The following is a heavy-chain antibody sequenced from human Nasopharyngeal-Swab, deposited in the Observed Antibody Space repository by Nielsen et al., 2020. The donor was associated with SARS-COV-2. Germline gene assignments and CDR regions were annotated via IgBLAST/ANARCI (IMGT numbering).Heavy chain of an antibody. V-gene: IGHV3-23*01. D-gene: IGHD5-24*01. CDR3: ARGAWATPHSD. CDR1: GFTFSNYA. Sequence: GESLKISCAASGFTFSNYAMSWVRQAPGKGLGWVSGIGAGGVNTYYTDSVKGRFTISRDNSKNTLYLQMNSLRAEDTAVYYCARGAWATPHSDWGQGTLVTVSS. J-gene: IGHJ4*02. CDR2: IGAGGVNT.